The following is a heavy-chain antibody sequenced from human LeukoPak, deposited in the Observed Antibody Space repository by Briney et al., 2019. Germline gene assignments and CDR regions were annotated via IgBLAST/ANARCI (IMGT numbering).Heavy chain of an antibody. CDR2: IYYSGST. CDR3: AREGVVPAAYFDY. D-gene: IGHD2-2*01. V-gene: IGHV4-59*01. J-gene: IGHJ4*02. Sequence: ASETLSLACTVSGGSISSYYWSWIRQPPGKGLEWIGYIYYSGSTNYNPSLKSRVTISVDTSKNQFSLKLSSVTAADTAVYYCAREGVVPAAYFDYWGQGTLVTVSS. CDR1: GGSISSYY.